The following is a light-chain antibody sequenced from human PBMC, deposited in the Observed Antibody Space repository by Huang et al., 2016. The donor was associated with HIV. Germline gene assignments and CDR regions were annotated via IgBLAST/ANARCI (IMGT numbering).Light chain of an antibody. V-gene: IGKV3-11*01. CDR1: QSVSSS. J-gene: IGKJ3*01. CDR3: QQRGNWPLFT. Sequence: EIVLTQSPATLSLSPGERATLSCKASQSVSSSLAWYQQKPGQAPRLLIYDTSNRATGIPARFSGSESGTDFTLTISSLEPEDFAVYYCQQRGNWPLFTFGPGTKVDIK. CDR2: DTS.